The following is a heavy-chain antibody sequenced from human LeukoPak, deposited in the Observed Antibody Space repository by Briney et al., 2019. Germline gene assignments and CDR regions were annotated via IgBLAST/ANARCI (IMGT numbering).Heavy chain of an antibody. V-gene: IGHV4-39*07. CDR1: GGSISSSSYY. J-gene: IGHJ4*02. CDR2: IYYSGST. D-gene: IGHD1-1*01. Sequence: SETLSLTCTVSGGSISSSSYYWGWIRQPPGKGLEWIGSIYYSGSTYYNPSLKSRVTISVDTSKNQFSLKLSSVTAADTAVYYCARDFEQLYYFDYWGRGTLVTVSS. CDR3: ARDFEQLYYFDY.